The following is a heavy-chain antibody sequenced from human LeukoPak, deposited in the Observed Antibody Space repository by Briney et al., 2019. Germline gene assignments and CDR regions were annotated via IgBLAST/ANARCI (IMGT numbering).Heavy chain of an antibody. CDR2: FDPEDGET. J-gene: IGHJ6*02. V-gene: IGHV1-24*01. Sequence: ASVKVSCKVSGYTLTELSMHWVRQAPGKGLEWMGGFDPEDGETIYAQKFQGRVTMTVDTSTDTAYMELSSLRSEDTAVYYCATIWGCSSTSCYARPGSYYYGMDVWGQGTTVTVSS. CDR1: GYTLTELS. CDR3: ATIWGCSSTSCYARPGSYYYGMDV. D-gene: IGHD2-2*01.